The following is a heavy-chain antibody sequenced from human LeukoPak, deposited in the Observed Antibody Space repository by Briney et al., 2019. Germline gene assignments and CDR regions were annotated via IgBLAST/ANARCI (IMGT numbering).Heavy chain of an antibody. CDR1: GFTFSSYA. CDR3: AKDHRIVVVTVDPEYFDY. CDR2: ISYVGTNK. J-gene: IGHJ4*02. D-gene: IGHD2-21*02. V-gene: IGHV3-30*04. Sequence: PGGSLRLSCAASGFTFSSYAMHWVRQAPGKGLEWVAVISYVGTNKYYADSVKGRFTISRDNSKNTLYLQMNSLRAEDTAVYYCAKDHRIVVVTVDPEYFDYWGQGTLVTVSS.